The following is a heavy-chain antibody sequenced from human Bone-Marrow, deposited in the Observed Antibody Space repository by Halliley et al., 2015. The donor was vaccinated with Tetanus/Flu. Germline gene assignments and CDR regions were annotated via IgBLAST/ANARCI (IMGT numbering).Heavy chain of an antibody. V-gene: IGHV4-59*01. CDR1: GGSLSGYY. Sequence: TLSLTCTVSGGSLSGYYLNWIRQPPGKGLEWLDLISYTGSTNYNPSLQSRVIISVDTSKNQFSLRLSSVTAADTALYYCVIGAGWQPDYWGPGTLVTVSS. J-gene: IGHJ4*02. CDR2: ISYTGST. CDR3: VIGAGWQPDY.